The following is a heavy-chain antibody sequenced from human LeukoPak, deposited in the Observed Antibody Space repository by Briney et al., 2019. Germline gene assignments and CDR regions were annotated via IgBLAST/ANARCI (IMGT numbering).Heavy chain of an antibody. CDR2: IKQDGNEK. CDR1: GFTFSTYW. CDR3: VRGCGRSSCPYYFDY. D-gene: IGHD2-2*01. Sequence: GGSLRLSCAASGFTFSTYWMSWVRQAPGKGLEWVATIKQDGNEKHYVDSVKGRFAISRDKAKNSLYLQVDSLRAEDTALYFCVRGCGRSSCPYYFDYWGQGTLVTVSS. V-gene: IGHV3-7*03. J-gene: IGHJ4*02.